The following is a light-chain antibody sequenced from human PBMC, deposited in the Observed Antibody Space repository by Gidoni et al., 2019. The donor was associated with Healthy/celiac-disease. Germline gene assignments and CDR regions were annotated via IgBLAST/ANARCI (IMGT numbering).Light chain of an antibody. Sequence: ESVLTQSPGTLSLSPGERATLSCRASHSFSSSYLACYQKKPGQSPRLLIYGASSRATGIPDRFSGSGSGTDFTLTISRLEPEDFAVYYCQQYCSSLPGTFGQGTKVEIK. V-gene: IGKV3-20*01. CDR1: HSFSSSY. J-gene: IGKJ1*01. CDR3: QQYCSSLPGT. CDR2: GAS.